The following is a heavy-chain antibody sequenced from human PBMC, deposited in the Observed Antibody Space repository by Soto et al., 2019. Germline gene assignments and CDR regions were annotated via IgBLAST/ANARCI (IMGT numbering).Heavy chain of an antibody. Sequence: PSETLSLTCTVSGGSISSYYWSWIRQPPGKGLEWIGYIYYSGSTNYNPSLKSRVTISVDTSKNQFSLKLSSVTAADTAVYYCARHKDPLLWGDDDAFDIWCQGTMVTVS. CDR3: ARHKDPLLWGDDDAFDI. D-gene: IGHD2-21*01. CDR2: IYYSGST. J-gene: IGHJ3*02. V-gene: IGHV4-59*08. CDR1: GGSISSYY.